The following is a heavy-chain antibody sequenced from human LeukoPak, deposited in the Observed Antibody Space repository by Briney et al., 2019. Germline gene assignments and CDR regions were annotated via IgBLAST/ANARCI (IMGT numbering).Heavy chain of an antibody. V-gene: IGHV1-69*06. CDR1: VGTFSSYA. D-gene: IGHD3-3*01. J-gene: IGHJ3*01. CDR3: ARARFKSGAFDV. Sequence: ASVKVSCKASVGTFSSYAISSVRQAPGQGLEWMGGIIPIFGTANYAQKFQGRVTITADKSTSTAYMELSSLRSEDTAVYYCARARFKSGAFDVWGQGTMVTVSS. CDR2: IIPIFGTA.